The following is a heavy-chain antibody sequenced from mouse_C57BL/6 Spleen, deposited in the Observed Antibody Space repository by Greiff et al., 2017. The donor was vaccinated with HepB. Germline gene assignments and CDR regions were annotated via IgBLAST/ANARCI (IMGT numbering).Heavy chain of an antibody. V-gene: IGHV1-82*01. CDR2: IYPGDGDT. J-gene: IGHJ3*01. D-gene: IGHD2-4*01. Sequence: QVQLQQSGPELVKPGASVKISCKASGYAFSSSWMNWVKQRPGKGLEWIGRIYPGDGDTNYNGKFKGKATLTADKSSSTAYMQLSSLTSEDSAVYFCARGGYYDYSFDYWGQGTLVTVSA. CDR3: ARGGYYDYSFDY. CDR1: GYAFSSSW.